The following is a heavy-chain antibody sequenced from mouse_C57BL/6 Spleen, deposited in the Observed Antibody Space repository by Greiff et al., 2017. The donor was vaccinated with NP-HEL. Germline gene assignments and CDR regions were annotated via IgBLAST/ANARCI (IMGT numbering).Heavy chain of an antibody. Sequence: EVQLQQSGAELVRPGASVKLSCTASGFNIKDDYMHWVKQRPEQGLEWIGWIDPENGDTEYASKFQGKATITADTSSNTAYLQLSSLTSEDTAVYYCTPGVTTVFDYWGQGTTLTVSS. CDR3: TPGVTTVFDY. J-gene: IGHJ2*01. CDR2: IDPENGDT. CDR1: GFNIKDDY. D-gene: IGHD1-1*01. V-gene: IGHV14-4*01.